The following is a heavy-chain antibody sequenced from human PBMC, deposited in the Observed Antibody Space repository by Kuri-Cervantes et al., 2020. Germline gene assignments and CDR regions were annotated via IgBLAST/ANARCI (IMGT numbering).Heavy chain of an antibody. CDR3: ARGLRVMAYFDY. D-gene: IGHD2-8*01. Sequence: GGSLRLSCAASGFTFSSYARHWVRQAPGKGLEWVAVISYDGSNKYYADSVKGRFTISRDNSKNTLYLQMNSLRAEDTAVYYCARGLRVMAYFDYWGQGTLVTVSS. CDR1: GFTFSSYA. CDR2: ISYDGSNK. J-gene: IGHJ4*02. V-gene: IGHV3-30*14.